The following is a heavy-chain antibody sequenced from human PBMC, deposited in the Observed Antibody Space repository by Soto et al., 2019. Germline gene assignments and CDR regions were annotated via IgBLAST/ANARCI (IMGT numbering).Heavy chain of an antibody. D-gene: IGHD6-19*01. CDR2: ISSSSSTI. J-gene: IGHJ4*02. CDR1: GFTFSSYS. Sequence: SLRLSCSASGFTFSSYSMNWVRQAPGKGLEWVSYISSSSSTIYYADSVKGRFTISRDNAKNSLYLQMNSLRDEDTAVYYCAKVILRAPITVAPVDFWGQGTLVPVSS. V-gene: IGHV3-48*02. CDR3: AKVILRAPITVAPVDF.